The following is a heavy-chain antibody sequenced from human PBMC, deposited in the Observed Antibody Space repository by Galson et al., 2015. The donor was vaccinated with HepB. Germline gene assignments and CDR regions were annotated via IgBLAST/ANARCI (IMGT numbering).Heavy chain of an antibody. CDR1: GGSISSSSYY. CDR3: ARRITMVRGTDY. CDR2: IYYSGST. Sequence: LSLTCTVSGGSISSSSYYWGWIRQPPGKGLEWIGSIYYSGSTYYNPSLKSRVTISVDTSKNQFSLKLSSVTAADTAVYYCARRITMVRGTDYWGQGTLVTVSS. D-gene: IGHD3-10*01. V-gene: IGHV4-39*01. J-gene: IGHJ4*02.